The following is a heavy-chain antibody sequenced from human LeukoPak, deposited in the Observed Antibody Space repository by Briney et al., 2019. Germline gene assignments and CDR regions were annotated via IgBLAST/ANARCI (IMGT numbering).Heavy chain of an antibody. J-gene: IGHJ6*03. CDR2: TSYGGST. D-gene: IGHD2-2*01. CDR1: GGSFSGYY. V-gene: IGHV4-34*01. Sequence: SETLSLTCAVSGGSFSGYYWTWIRQTPGKGLEWIGETSYGGSTNYSPSLKSRVSISVDTSKNQFSLKLSSVTAADTAVYYCARHPRSSTFYYYMDVWGKGTTVTISS. CDR3: ARHPRSSTFYYYMDV.